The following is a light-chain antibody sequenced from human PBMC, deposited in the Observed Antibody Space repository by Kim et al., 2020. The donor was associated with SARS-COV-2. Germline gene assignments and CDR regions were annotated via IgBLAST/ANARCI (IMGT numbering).Light chain of an antibody. J-gene: IGLJ1*01. CDR1: NSDVGSLNL. CDR3: CSYTGSRTYV. V-gene: IGLV2-23*02. Sequence: GQTITLSCTGTNSDVGSLNLVSWYQQHPGKAPKVLIYEVNKRPSGVSNHFSGSKSGNTASLTISGLQAEDEAAYYCCSYTGSRTYVFGTGTKVTVL. CDR2: EVN.